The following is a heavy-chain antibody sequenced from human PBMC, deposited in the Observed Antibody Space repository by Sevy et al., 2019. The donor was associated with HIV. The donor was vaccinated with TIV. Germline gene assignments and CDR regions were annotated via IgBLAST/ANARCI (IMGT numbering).Heavy chain of an antibody. Sequence: SETLSLTCTVSGGSISSSSYYWGWIRQPPGKGLEWIGSIYYSGSTYYNPSLKSRVTISVDTSKNQFSLKLSSVTAAETAVYYCARLTPVRLGDLVDTAMATRRSYYYYGMDVWGQGTTVTVSS. V-gene: IGHV4-39*01. J-gene: IGHJ6*02. CDR2: IYYSGST. D-gene: IGHD5-18*01. CDR1: GGSISSSSYY. CDR3: ARLTPVRLGDLVDTAMATRRSYYYYGMDV.